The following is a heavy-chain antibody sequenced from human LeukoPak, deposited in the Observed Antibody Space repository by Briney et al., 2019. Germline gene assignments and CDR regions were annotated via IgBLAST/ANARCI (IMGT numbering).Heavy chain of an antibody. V-gene: IGHV3-64*01. J-gene: IGHJ6*03. CDR1: GFTFSSYA. CDR2: ISSNGGST. Sequence: GGSLRLSCAASGFTFSSYAMHWVRQAPGKGLEYVSAISSNGGSTYYANSVKGRFTISRDNSKNTLYLQMGSLRAEDMAVYYCARAVLDYYYYYYMDVWGKGTTVTISS. CDR3: ARAVLDYYYYYYMDV. D-gene: IGHD2-8*01.